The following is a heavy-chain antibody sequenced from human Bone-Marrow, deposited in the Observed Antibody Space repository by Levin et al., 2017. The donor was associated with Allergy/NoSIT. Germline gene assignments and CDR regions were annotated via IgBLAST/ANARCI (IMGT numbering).Heavy chain of an antibody. CDR3: AKGWQDILTGYAVDV. CDR2: IDWKSGGI. V-gene: IGHV3-9*01. J-gene: IGHJ6*02. CDR1: GFIFDDYA. Sequence: GGSLRLSCVASGFIFDDYAMHWVRQAPGKGLEWVSGIDWKSGGIDYADSVKGRFTISRDNAKNSLFLQMNSLRPEDTALYYCAKGWQDILTGYAVDVWGQGTTVTVSS. D-gene: IGHD3-9*01.